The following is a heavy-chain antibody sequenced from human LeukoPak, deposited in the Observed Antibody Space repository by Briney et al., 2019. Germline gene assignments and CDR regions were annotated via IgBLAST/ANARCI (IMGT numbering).Heavy chain of an antibody. D-gene: IGHD3-22*01. CDR2: ISYDGSNK. Sequence: PGGSLRLSCAASGFTFSSYAMHWVRQAPGKGLEWVAVISYDGSNKYYADSVKGRFTISRDNSKNTLYLQMNSLRAEDTAVYYCARAPENYLGIVVVTSIDYWGQGTLVTVSS. J-gene: IGHJ4*02. V-gene: IGHV3-30-3*01. CDR3: ARAPENYLGIVVVTSIDY. CDR1: GFTFSSYA.